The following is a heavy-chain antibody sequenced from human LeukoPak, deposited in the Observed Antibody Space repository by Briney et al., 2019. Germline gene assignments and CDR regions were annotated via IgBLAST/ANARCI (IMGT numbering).Heavy chain of an antibody. J-gene: IGHJ3*02. CDR2: INPNSGGT. D-gene: IGHD2-2*01. V-gene: IGHV1-2*02. Sequence: ASVKVSCKASGYTFTGYYMHWARQAPGQGLEWMGWINPNSGGTNYAQKFRGRVTMTRDTSISTAYMELSRLRSDDTAVYYCARDREDIVVVPAAPSGAFDIWGQGTMVTVSS. CDR1: GYTFTGYY. CDR3: ARDREDIVVVPAAPSGAFDI.